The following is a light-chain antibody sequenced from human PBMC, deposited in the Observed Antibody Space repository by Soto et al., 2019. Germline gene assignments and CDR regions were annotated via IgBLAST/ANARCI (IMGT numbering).Light chain of an antibody. J-gene: IGKJ4*01. CDR3: QQYHLSPLT. V-gene: IGKV3-20*01. Sequence: EIVLTQSPGALSVAPGETLSLSCRASAAINNNFVAWYQQRPGQVPRLLMYGASIRVSGVPDRISGRRSGTGFILNIARVEPEDSAVYFGQQYHLSPLTYGGGTQV. CDR2: GAS. CDR1: AAINNNF.